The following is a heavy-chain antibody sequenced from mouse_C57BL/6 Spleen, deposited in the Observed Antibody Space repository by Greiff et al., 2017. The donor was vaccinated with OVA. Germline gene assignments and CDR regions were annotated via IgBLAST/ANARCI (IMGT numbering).Heavy chain of an antibody. CDR1: GYTFTDYY. Sequence: VQLKESGPELVKPGASVKISCKASGYTFTDYYMNWVKQRPGKGLEWIGKICPGSGCTNYNEKFKGKATLTADKSSSTAYMQLSSLTSEDSAVYFCARPRTGAFDDWGQGTMVTVSA. D-gene: IGHD4-1*01. J-gene: IGHJ3*01. CDR3: ARPRTGAFDD. V-gene: IGHV1-77*01. CDR2: ICPGSGCT.